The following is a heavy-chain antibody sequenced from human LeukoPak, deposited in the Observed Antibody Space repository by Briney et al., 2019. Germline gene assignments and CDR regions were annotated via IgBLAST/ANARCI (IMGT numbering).Heavy chain of an antibody. CDR1: GFTFDDYT. CDR2: ISWDGGST. J-gene: IGHJ4*02. Sequence: GGSLRLSCAASGFTFDDYTMHWVRQAPGKGLEWVSLISWDGGSTYADSVKGRFTISRDNSKNSLYLQMNSLGTEDTALYSCAKDFGDTAMGSFDYWGQGNLVTVSS. CDR3: AKDFGDTAMGSFDY. D-gene: IGHD5-18*01. V-gene: IGHV3-43*01.